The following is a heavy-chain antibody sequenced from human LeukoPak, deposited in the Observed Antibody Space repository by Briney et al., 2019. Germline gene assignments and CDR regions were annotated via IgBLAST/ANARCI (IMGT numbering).Heavy chain of an antibody. CDR1: GFTFSSYS. CDR2: ISSSSSYI. V-gene: IGHV3-21*01. J-gene: IGHJ4*02. D-gene: IGHD5-18*01. Sequence: GGSLRLSCAASGFTFSSYSMNWVRHAPGKGLEWVSSISSSSSYIYYADSVKGRFTISRDNAKNSLYLQMNSLRAEDTAVYYCARSAMARHDDYWGQGTLVTVSS. CDR3: ARSAMARHDDY.